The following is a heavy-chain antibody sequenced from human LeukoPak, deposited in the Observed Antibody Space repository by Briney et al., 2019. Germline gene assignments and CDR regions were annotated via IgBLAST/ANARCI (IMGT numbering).Heavy chain of an antibody. CDR1: GGSISSGSYY. CDR3: ARAITMVRGVMRWFDP. V-gene: IGHV4-61*01. CDR2: IYYSGST. J-gene: IGHJ5*02. Sequence: SETLSLTCTVSGGSISSGSYYWSWIRQPPGKGLEWIGYIYYSGSTNYNPSLKSRVTISVDTSKNQFSLKLSSVTAADTAVYYCARAITMVRGVMRWFDPWGQGTLVTVSS. D-gene: IGHD3-10*01.